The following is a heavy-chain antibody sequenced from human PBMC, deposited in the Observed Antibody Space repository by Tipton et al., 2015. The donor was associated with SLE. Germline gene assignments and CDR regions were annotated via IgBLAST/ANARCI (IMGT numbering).Heavy chain of an antibody. V-gene: IGHV4-34*01. CDR3: AREWGDAFDI. CDR1: GGSFSGYY. J-gene: IGHJ3*02. D-gene: IGHD2-8*01. Sequence: TLSLTCAVYGGSFSGYYWSWIRQPPGKGLEWIGEINHSGSTKHNPSLKSRVTISVDTSKNQFSLKLSSVTAADTAVYYCAREWGDAFDIWGQGTMVTVSS. CDR2: INHSGST.